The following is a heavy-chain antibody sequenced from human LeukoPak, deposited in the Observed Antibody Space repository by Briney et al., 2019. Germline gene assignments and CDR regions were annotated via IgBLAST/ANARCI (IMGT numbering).Heavy chain of an antibody. V-gene: IGHV3-21*01. J-gene: IGHJ4*02. CDR2: ISSSSSYI. D-gene: IGHD2-15*01. CDR1: GFTFSSYS. CDR3: ASEKYCSGGSCYSTFDY. Sequence: GGSLRLSCAAAGFTFSSYSMNWVRQAPGKGLEWVSSISSSSSYIYYADSVKARFTISRDNAKNSLYLQMNSLRAEETAVYYCASEKYCSGGSCYSTFDYWGQGTLVTLSS.